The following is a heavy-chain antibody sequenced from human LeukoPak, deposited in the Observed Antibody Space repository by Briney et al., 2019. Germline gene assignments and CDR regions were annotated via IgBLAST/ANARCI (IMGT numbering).Heavy chain of an antibody. J-gene: IGHJ4*02. CDR2: ISSSSSYI. CDR1: GFTFSSYY. V-gene: IGHV3-21*01. CDR3: ARDSSGWYLFDS. D-gene: IGHD6-19*01. Sequence: GGSLRLSCAASGFTFSSYYMSWVRQAPGKGLEWVSSISSSSSYIYYADSVKGRFTISRDNAKNSLFLQMNSLRAEDTAVYYCARDSSGWYLFDSWGQGTLVTVSS.